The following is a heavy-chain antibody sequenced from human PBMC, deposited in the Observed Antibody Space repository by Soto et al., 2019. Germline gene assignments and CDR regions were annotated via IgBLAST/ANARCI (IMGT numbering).Heavy chain of an antibody. V-gene: IGHV2-5*02. CDR2: INWDDDR. J-gene: IGHJ4*02. CDR3: AHRRNFYNNSGLDY. D-gene: IGHD3-22*01. Sequence: QITLKESGPTLVKPTQTLTLTCTLSGFSLSTGGVGVSWIRQPPGKALEWLAHINWDDDRRYNPSLRGRLTIIKDTSKNQVVLTMTNVDPVDTDTYYCAHRRNFYNNSGLDYWGQGTLVTVSS. CDR1: GFSLSTGGVG.